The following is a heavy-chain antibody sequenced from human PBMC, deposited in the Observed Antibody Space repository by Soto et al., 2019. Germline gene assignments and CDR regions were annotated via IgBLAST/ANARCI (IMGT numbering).Heavy chain of an antibody. J-gene: IGHJ4*02. D-gene: IGHD3-22*01. Sequence: GGSLRLSCAASGFTFRNYGMSWVRQAPGKGLEWVSSIRQSGDRSSYADSAKGRFTISRDNSKNTLYLQMNGLRLDDTAVYYCVTAVPTRLDNWGPGNLVTVSS. CDR1: GFTFRNYG. CDR3: VTAVPTRLDN. CDR2: IRQSGDRS. V-gene: IGHV3-23*01.